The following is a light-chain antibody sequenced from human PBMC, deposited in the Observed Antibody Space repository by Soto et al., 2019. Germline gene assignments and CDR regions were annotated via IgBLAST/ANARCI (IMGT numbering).Light chain of an antibody. CDR3: QQRRTWPLT. CDR1: QSVSSY. Sequence: EIVLTQSPATLSLSPGERATLSCWASQSVSSYLAWYQQKPGQAPRLLIYDASNRATGIPDRFSGGGSGTDFTLTLSSLEPEDFAVYYCQQRRTWPLTFGGGTKVEIK. V-gene: IGKV3-11*01. J-gene: IGKJ4*01. CDR2: DAS.